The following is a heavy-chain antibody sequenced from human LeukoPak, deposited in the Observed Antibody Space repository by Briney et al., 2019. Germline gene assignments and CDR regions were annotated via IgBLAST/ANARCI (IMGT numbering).Heavy chain of an antibody. CDR1: GYSFITYW. CDR3: AKLRGGGPELAGIAHY. D-gene: IGHD6-13*01. V-gene: IGHV5-51*01. Sequence: GESLQISCKGSGYSFITYWIVYVRQMPGKGLELMGIIYAGDSDTRYSPSLQGQVTISVDKSISTAYLQWSSLKASDTAMYYCAKLRGGGPELAGIAHYWGQGTPVTVSS. J-gene: IGHJ4*02. CDR2: IYAGDSDT.